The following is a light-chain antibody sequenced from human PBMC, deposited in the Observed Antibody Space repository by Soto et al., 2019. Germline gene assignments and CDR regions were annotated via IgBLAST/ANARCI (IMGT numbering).Light chain of an antibody. CDR3: QQYNSYSYT. CDR1: QSISTW. J-gene: IGKJ2*01. V-gene: IGKV1-5*03. CDR2: RAS. Sequence: DVQMTQSPSTLSASVGDRVTITCRASQSISTWLAWYQQKPGEAPKLLIYRASSLESGVPSRFSGSGSGTAFTLTISSLQPDDFATYYCQQYNSYSYTFGQGTKLEIK.